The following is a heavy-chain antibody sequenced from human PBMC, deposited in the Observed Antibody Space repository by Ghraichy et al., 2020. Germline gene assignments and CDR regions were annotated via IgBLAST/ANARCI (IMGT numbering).Heavy chain of an antibody. V-gene: IGHV4-39*01. CDR2: IDYSGST. Sequence: SQTLSLTCSVSGGSISSSTYYWGWIRQPPGKGLEWIASIDYSGSTYYNASVKSRVTISVDTSKNQFSLKLSSVTAADPAVYYCARHKPPPYNWNYWFDPWGQGTLVTVSS. D-gene: IGHD1-7*01. J-gene: IGHJ5*02. CDR1: GGSISSSTYY. CDR3: ARHKPPPYNWNYWFDP.